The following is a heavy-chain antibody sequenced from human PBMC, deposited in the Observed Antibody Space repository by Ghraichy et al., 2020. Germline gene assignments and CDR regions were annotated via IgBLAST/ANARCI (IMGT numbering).Heavy chain of an antibody. D-gene: IGHD5-12*01. J-gene: IGHJ4*02. CDR3: ARAHSGYDLFDY. V-gene: IGHV4-34*01. Sequence: SETLSLTCAVYGGSFSGYYWSWIRQPPGKGLEWIGEINHSGSTNYNPSLKSRVTISVDTSKNQFSLKLSSETAADTAVYYCARAHSGYDLFDYWGQGTLVTVSS. CDR2: INHSGST. CDR1: GGSFSGYY.